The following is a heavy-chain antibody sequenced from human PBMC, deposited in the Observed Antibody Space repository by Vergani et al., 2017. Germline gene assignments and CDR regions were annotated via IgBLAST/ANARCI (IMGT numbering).Heavy chain of an antibody. CDR3: ARIPDYNYGMDV. Sequence: QVTLKESGPALVKPTQTLTLTCTFSGFSLSTSRMRVSWICQPPGKALEWLARIDWDDDKFYSTSLKTRLTISKDTSKNQVVLTMTNMDPVDTATYYCARIPDYNYGMDVWGQGTTVTVSS. J-gene: IGHJ6*02. CDR1: GFSLSTSRMR. V-gene: IGHV2-70*04. CDR2: IDWDDDK.